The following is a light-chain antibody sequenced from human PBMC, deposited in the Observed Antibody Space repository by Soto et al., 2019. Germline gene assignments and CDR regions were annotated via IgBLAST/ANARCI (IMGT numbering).Light chain of an antibody. CDR2: DAS. Sequence: DIQMTQSPSSLSASVGDRVTITCQASQDISNYLNWYQHKPGKAPKLLIYDASNLKTGVPSKFSGSGSGTDFTFTINSLQPEDIETYYCQHFYNLPLTFGPGTKVDIK. CDR3: QHFYNLPLT. CDR1: QDISNY. V-gene: IGKV1-33*01. J-gene: IGKJ3*01.